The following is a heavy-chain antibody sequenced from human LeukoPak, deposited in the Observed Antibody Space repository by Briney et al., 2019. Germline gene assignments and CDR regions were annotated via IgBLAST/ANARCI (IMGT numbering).Heavy chain of an antibody. V-gene: IGHV3-30*18. CDR3: AKGEMNTFDY. CDR2: ISYDGSET. Sequence: GGSLRLSCVASGFLFSAYGMHWVRQAPGKGLEWVAVISYDGSETYYADSMKGRFTISRDNSENSLYLQMNSLRAEDTALYYCAKGEMNTFDYWGQGTLVTVSS. D-gene: IGHD5-24*01. CDR1: GFLFSAYG. J-gene: IGHJ4*02.